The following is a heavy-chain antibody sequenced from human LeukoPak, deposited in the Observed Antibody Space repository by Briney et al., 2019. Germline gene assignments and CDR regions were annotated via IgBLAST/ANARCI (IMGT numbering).Heavy chain of an antibody. D-gene: IGHD2-15*01. CDR1: GGSISSGSYY. Sequence: PSETLSLTCTVSGGSISSGSYYWRWIRQPAGKGLEWIGRIYTSGSTNYNRSLKSRVTISVDTSKNQFSLKLSSVTAADTAVYYCARSVEGYCRGGSCYYYSYYMDVWGKGTTVAVSS. V-gene: IGHV4-61*02. J-gene: IGHJ6*03. CDR2: IYTSGST. CDR3: ARSVEGYCRGGSCYYYSYYMDV.